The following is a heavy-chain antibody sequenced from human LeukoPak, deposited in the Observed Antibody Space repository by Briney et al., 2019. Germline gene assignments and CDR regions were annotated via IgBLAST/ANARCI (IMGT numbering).Heavy chain of an antibody. CDR2: INHSGST. V-gene: IGHV4-34*01. CDR3: ARVIRYFDWSQLMKYYFDY. CDR1: GGSFSGYY. D-gene: IGHD3-9*01. Sequence: SETLSLTSAVYGGSFSGYYWSWIRQPPGKGLEWIGEINHSGSTNYNPPLKSRVTISVDTSKNQFSLKLSSVTAADTAVYYCARVIRYFDWSQLMKYYFDYWGQGTLATVSS. J-gene: IGHJ4*02.